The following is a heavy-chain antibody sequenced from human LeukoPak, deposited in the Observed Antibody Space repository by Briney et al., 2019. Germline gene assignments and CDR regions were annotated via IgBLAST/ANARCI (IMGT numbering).Heavy chain of an antibody. J-gene: IGHJ4*02. D-gene: IGHD4-17*01. Sequence: SGPTLVKPTQTLTLTCTFSGFSLSTSGVGVGWIRQPPGKALEWLALIYWNDDKRYSLSLKSRLTITKDTSKNQVVLTMTNMDPVDTATYYCAHRIYGDVSFDYWGQGTPVTVSS. V-gene: IGHV2-5*01. CDR2: IYWNDDK. CDR3: AHRIYGDVSFDY. CDR1: GFSLSTSGVG.